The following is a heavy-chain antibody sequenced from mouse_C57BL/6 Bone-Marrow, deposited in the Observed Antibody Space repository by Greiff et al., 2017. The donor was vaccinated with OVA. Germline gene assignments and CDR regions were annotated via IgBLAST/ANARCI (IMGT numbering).Heavy chain of an antibody. CDR3: ARGGYGSSSHFDY. CDR1: GYTFTDYY. CDR2: IYPGSGNT. Sequence: LEESGAELVRPGASVKLSCKASGYTFTDYYINWVKQRPGQGLEWIARIYPGSGNTYYNEKFKGKATLTAEKSSSTAYMQLSSLTSEDSAVYFCARGGYGSSSHFDYWGQGTTLTVSS. D-gene: IGHD1-1*01. V-gene: IGHV1-76*01. J-gene: IGHJ2*01.